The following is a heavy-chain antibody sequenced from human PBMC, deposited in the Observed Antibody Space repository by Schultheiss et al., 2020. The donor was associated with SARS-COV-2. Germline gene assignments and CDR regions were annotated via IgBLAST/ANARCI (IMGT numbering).Heavy chain of an antibody. CDR2: IYYSGDT. Sequence: SETLSLTCIVSGGSISSSSYYWGWIRQPPGKGLEWIGSIYYSGDTYYNPSLKSRVTMSVDTSKNQFSLKLSSVTAADTAVYYCARARGITGSNKVYGMDVWGQGTTVTVSS. V-gene: IGHV4-39*07. CDR1: GGSISSSSYY. D-gene: IGHD1-20*01. J-gene: IGHJ6*02. CDR3: ARARGITGSNKVYGMDV.